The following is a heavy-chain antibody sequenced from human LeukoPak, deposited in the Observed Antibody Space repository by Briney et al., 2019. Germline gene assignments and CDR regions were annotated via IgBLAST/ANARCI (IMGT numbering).Heavy chain of an antibody. D-gene: IGHD3-9*01. CDR3: AKDPYYDILTGSDY. J-gene: IGHJ4*02. Sequence: GGSLRLSCAASGFTFSSYGMHWVRQAPGKGLEWVAFIRYDGSNKYYADSVKGRFTISRDNSENTLYLQMNSLRAEDTAVYYCAKDPYYDILTGSDYWGQGTLVTVSS. CDR2: IRYDGSNK. V-gene: IGHV3-30*02. CDR1: GFTFSSYG.